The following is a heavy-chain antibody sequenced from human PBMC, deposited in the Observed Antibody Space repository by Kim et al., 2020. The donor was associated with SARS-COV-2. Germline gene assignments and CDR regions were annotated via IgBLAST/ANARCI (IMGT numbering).Heavy chain of an antibody. CDR2: ISDDGRHK. D-gene: IGHD1-1*01. CDR3: ERADDDSAYYGMEV. V-gene: IGHV3-30*03. J-gene: IGHJ6*02. CDR1: GFSFNRPA. Sequence: GGSLRLSCAASGFSFNRPALHWVRQAPGKGLEWVAVISDDGRHKFAADSVKGRLTISRANSKNTLFLQMNSLRSEDTGVYYCERADDDSAYYGMEVWGQG.